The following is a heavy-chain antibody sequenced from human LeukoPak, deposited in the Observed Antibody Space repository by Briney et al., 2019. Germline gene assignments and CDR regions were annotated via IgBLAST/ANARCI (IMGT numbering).Heavy chain of an antibody. CDR2: IWYDGSNE. Sequence: PGGSLRLSCAASGFTFSTYGMHWVRQAPGKGLEWVAVIWYDGSNEYYADSVKGRSTISRDNSKNTLYLQMNSLRAEDTAVYYCARASGSSWYYDYWGQGTLVTFSS. CDR1: GFTFSTYG. D-gene: IGHD6-13*01. V-gene: IGHV3-33*01. CDR3: ARASGSSWYYDY. J-gene: IGHJ4*02.